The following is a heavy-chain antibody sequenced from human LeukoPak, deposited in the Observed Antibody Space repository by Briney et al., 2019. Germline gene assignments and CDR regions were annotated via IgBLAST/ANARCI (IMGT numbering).Heavy chain of an antibody. V-gene: IGHV3-7*01. CDR3: VRADYDYVWGSYRQYYFDY. CDR1: GFTFSSYW. J-gene: IGHJ4*02. D-gene: IGHD3-16*02. CDR2: IKQGGSEK. Sequence: PGGSLRLSCAASGFTFSSYWMSWVRQAPGKGLEWVANIKQGGSEKYYVDSVKGRFTISRDNAKNSLYLQMNSLRAEDTAVYYCVRADYDYVWGSYRQYYFDYWGQGTLVTVSS.